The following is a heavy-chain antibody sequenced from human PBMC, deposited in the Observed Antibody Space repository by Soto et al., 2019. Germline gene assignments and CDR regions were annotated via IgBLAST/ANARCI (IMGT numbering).Heavy chain of an antibody. D-gene: IGHD2-21*01. CDR2: IYYSGST. CDR1: GGSISSGDYY. CDR3: AIAVAGDNWFDP. Sequence: QVQLQESGPGLVKPSQTLSLTCTVSGGSISSGDYYWSWIRQPPGKGLEWIGYIYYSGSTYYNPSLKRRXXMXVXXSKNQFCLELSSVTAADTAVYCCAIAVAGDNWFDPWGQGTLVTVSS. J-gene: IGHJ5*02. V-gene: IGHV4-30-4*01.